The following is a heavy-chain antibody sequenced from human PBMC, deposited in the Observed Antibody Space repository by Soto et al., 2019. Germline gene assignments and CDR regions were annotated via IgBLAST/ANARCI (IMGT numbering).Heavy chain of an antibody. V-gene: IGHV3-30*18. CDR2: ISYDGSNK. CDR3: AKADFWSGYYTGGLDY. J-gene: IGHJ4*02. D-gene: IGHD3-3*01. Sequence: ESGGGVVQPGRSLRLSCAASGFTFSSYGMHWVRQAPGKGLEWVAVISYDGSNKYYADSVKGRFTISRDNSKNTLYLQMNSLRAEDTAVYYCAKADFWSGYYTGGLDYWGQGTLVTVSS. CDR1: GFTFSSYG.